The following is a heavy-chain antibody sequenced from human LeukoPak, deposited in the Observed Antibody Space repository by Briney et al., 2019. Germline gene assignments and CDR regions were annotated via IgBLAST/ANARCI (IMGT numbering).Heavy chain of an antibody. CDR2: IYYSGST. CDR1: GGSISSYD. D-gene: IGHD6-13*01. CDR3: ARYSSSWYDY. V-gene: IGHV4-59*08. Sequence: PSEPLSLTCTVSGGSISSYDWSWIRQPPGKGLEWIGYIYYSGSTNYNPSLKSRVTISVDTSKNQFSLKLSSLTAADTAVYYCARYSSSWYDYWGQGTLVTVSS. J-gene: IGHJ4*02.